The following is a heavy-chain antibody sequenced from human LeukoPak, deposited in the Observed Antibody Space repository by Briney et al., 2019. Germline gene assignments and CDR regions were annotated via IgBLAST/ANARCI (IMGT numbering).Heavy chain of an antibody. CDR2: ISSSSSYI. CDR1: GFTVSTNS. Sequence: GGSLRLSCTVSGFTVSTNSMSWVRQAPGKGLEWVSSISSSSSYIYYADSVKGRFTISRDNAKNSLYLQMNSLRAEDTAVYYCARDRVMITFGGVTFDPWGQGTLVTVSS. J-gene: IGHJ5*02. D-gene: IGHD3-16*01. CDR3: ARDRVMITFGGVTFDP. V-gene: IGHV3-21*01.